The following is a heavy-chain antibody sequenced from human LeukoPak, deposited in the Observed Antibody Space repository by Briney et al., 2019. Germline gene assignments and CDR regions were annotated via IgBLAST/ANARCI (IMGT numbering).Heavy chain of an antibody. CDR1: GYTLTELS. V-gene: IGHV1-69*05. D-gene: IGHD5-18*01. CDR3: ARDTSRVTSSRRWFDP. CDR2: IIPIFGTA. Sequence: GASVKVSCKVSGYTLTELSMHWVRQAPGKGLEWMGGIIPIFGTANYAQKFQGRVTITTDESTSAAYMELSSLRSEDTAVYYCARDTSRVTSSRRWFDPWGQGTLVTVSS. J-gene: IGHJ5*02.